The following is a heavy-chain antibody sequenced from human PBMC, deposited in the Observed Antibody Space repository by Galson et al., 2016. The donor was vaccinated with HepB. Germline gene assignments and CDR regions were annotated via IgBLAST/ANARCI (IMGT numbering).Heavy chain of an antibody. CDR3: ARDRFCSNTRCYGWLDP. Sequence: SLRLSCAASGFTISSYGIHWVRQVPGKALEWVALTWHDGSNKFYADSVKGRFTTSRDNSKNTLYLQMNSLTVEDTAVYYCARDRFCSNTRCYGWLDPWGQGTLVTVSS. CDR2: TWHDGSNK. D-gene: IGHD2-2*01. V-gene: IGHV3-33*08. CDR1: GFTISSYG. J-gene: IGHJ5*02.